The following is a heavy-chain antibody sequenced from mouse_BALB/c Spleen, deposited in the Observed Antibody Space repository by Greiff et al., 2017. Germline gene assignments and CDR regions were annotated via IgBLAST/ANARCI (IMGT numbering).Heavy chain of an antibody. J-gene: IGHJ2*01. CDR2: IDPANGNT. CDR1: GFNIKDTY. CDR3: ASSPLDYGSSYGY. Sequence: VQLQQSGAELVKPGASVKLSCTASGFNIKDTYMHWVKQRPEQGLEWIGRIDPANGNTKYDPKFQGKATITADTSSNTAYLQLSSLTSEDTAVYYCASSPLDYGSSYGYWGQGTTLTVSS. D-gene: IGHD1-1*01. V-gene: IGHV14-3*02.